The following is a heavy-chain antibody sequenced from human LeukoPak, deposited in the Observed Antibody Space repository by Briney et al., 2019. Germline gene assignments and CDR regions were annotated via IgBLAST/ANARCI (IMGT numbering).Heavy chain of an antibody. J-gene: IGHJ4*02. D-gene: IGHD3-22*01. CDR1: GFTFSSYA. CDR3: ARGADYYDSSGPLFDY. CDR2: ISYDGSNK. V-gene: IGHV3-30-3*01. Sequence: PGGSLRLSCAASGFTFSSYAMHWVRQAPGKGLEWVAVISYDGSNKYYADSVKGRFTISRDNSKNTLYLQMNSLRAEDTAVYYCARGADYYDSSGPLFDYWGQGTLVTVSS.